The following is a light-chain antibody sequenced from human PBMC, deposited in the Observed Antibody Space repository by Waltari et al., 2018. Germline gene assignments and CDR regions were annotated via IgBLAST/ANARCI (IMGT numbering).Light chain of an antibody. CDR3: QQRSNWLT. CDR1: QSVSSY. J-gene: IGKJ4*01. Sequence: EIVLTHSPATVSLSPEERATLSCRASQSVSSYLAWYQQKPGQAPRLLIYDASNRATGIPARFSGSGSVTDFTLTISSLEPEDFAVYYCQQRSNWLTFGGGTKVEIK. CDR2: DAS. V-gene: IGKV3-11*01.